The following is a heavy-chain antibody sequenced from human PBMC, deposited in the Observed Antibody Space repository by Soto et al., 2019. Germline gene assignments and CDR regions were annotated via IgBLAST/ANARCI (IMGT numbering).Heavy chain of an antibody. CDR3: ANDPGGL. V-gene: IGHV3-30*18. Sequence: QVQLVESGGGVVQPGRSLRLSCAASGFTFSSYGMHWVRQAPGKGLEWVAVISYDGSNKYYADSVKGRFTISRDNSKNTLYLQMNSLRAEDTAVYYCANDPGGLWGQGTLVTVSS. CDR1: GFTFSSYG. J-gene: IGHJ4*02. D-gene: IGHD1-26*01. CDR2: ISYDGSNK.